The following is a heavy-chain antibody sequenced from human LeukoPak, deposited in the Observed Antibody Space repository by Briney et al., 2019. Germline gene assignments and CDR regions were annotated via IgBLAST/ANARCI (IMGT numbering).Heavy chain of an antibody. CDR3: ARDGSPYSSSWRLVWFDP. CDR1: GYTFTSYG. D-gene: IGHD6-13*01. J-gene: IGHJ5*02. CDR2: ISAYNGNT. Sequence: ASVSVSCKASGYTFTSYGISWVLQAPGQGLEWMGWISAYNGNTNYAQKLQGRVTMTTDTSTSTAYMELRSLRSDDTAVYYCARDGSPYSSSWRLVWFDPWGQGTLVTVSS. V-gene: IGHV1-18*01.